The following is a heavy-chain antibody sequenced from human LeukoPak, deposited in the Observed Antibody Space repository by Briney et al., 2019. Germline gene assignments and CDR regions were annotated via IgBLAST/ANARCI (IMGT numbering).Heavy chain of an antibody. J-gene: IGHJ4*02. Sequence: SETLSLTCTVSGGSISSSSYYWGWIRQPPGKGLEWIGSIYYSGSTYYNPSLKSRVTISVDTSKNQFSLKLSSVTAADTAVYYCADTAMVDNWGQGTLVTVSS. CDR3: ADTAMVDN. CDR1: GGSISSSSYY. V-gene: IGHV4-39*07. CDR2: IYYSGST. D-gene: IGHD5-18*01.